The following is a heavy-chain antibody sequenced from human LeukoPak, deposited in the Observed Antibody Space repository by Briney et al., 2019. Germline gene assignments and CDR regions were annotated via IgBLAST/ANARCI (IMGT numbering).Heavy chain of an antibody. CDR2: IYTSGST. V-gene: IGHV4-4*07. CDR1: GGSVSSYY. CDR3: ARFTVTTMFDP. Sequence: SETLSLTCTVSGGSVSSYYWSWIRQPAGKGLEWIGRIYTSGSTNYNPSLKSRVTMSVDTSKNQFSLKLSSGTAADTAVYYCARFTVTTMFDPWGQGTLVTVSS. D-gene: IGHD4-17*01. J-gene: IGHJ5*02.